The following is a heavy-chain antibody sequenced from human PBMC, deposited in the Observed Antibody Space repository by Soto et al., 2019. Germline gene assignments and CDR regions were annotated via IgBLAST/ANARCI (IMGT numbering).Heavy chain of an antibody. J-gene: IGHJ5*02. D-gene: IGHD3-10*01. CDR2: INPSDRTT. Sequence: ASVKVSCKASGYTFTRYFLHWVRQAPGQGLEWMGIINPSDRTTSYAPKYQGRVNMTRDTSTSTGYMELSSLTSEDTAVYYCASIDYYDSGSYMLRYNWFDPWGQGTLVTVSS. V-gene: IGHV1-46*01. CDR3: ASIDYYDSGSYMLRYNWFDP. CDR1: GYTFTRYF.